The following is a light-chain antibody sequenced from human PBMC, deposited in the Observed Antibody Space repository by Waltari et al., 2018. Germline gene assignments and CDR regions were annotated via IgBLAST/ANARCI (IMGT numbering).Light chain of an antibody. V-gene: IGLV3-21*04. Sequence: SYVLTPPPSVSVAPGEPASITCGGDNSGSYSLHWYQQKPGQAPVLVIFYDSDRPSGIPARFSGSNSGNTATLTITSVEAGDEARYYCQVWHADIDPGVFGTGTEVTVL. CDR2: YDS. CDR3: QVWHADIDPGV. J-gene: IGLJ1*01. CDR1: NSGSYS.